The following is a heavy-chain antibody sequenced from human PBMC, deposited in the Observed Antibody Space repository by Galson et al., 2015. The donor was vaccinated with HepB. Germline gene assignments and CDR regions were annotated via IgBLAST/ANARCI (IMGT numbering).Heavy chain of an antibody. J-gene: IGHJ4*02. V-gene: IGHV1-46*04. D-gene: IGHD6-13*01. Sequence: SVKVSCKASGYTFTSYYMHWVRQAPGQGPEWMGIINPSGGSTSYARKLQGRVTMTRDTSTSTVYMELSSLRSEDTAVYHCARAPISNSWYFDYWGQGTLVTVSS. CDR2: INPSGGST. CDR1: GYTFTSYY. CDR3: ARAPISNSWYFDY.